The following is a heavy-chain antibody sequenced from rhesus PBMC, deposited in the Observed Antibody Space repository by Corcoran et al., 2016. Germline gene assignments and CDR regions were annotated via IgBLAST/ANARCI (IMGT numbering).Heavy chain of an antibody. V-gene: IGHV4-122*01. D-gene: IGHD2-21*01. J-gene: IGHJ5-2*02. CDR3: ARPQYGWTQGSLDV. CDR1: GGSISSSYYY. CDR2: RADEGRN. Sequence: QVQLQESGPGLVKPSETLSLTCAVSGGSISSSYYYWSWIRQAPGKGLEWIGYRADEGRNRNNPSLKSTVTISRDTSKNQFALKLSSVTAADTAVYYCARPQYGWTQGSLDVWGRGVLVTVSS.